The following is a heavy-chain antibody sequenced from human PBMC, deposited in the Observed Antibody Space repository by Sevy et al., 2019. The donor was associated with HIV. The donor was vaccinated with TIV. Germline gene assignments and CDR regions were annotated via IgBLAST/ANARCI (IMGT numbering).Heavy chain of an antibody. CDR3: AKDVVGGTYYIENYFYGLDV. V-gene: IGHV3-30*18. D-gene: IGHD3-10*01. J-gene: IGHJ6*02. CDR1: GTNFGAFA. CDR2: LSLQGSNK. Sequence: GGSLRLSCAVSGTNFGAFAMHWVRQAPGKGVEWVAALSLQGSNKYYADSLKGRFTVSRDNSKDTLYLQMNSLRAEDTATYYCAKDVVGGTYYIENYFYGLDVWGRGTTVTVSS.